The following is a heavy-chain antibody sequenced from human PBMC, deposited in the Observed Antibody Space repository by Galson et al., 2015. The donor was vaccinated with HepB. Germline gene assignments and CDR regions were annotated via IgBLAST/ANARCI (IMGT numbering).Heavy chain of an antibody. CDR1: GFTFSSYW. D-gene: IGHD2-15*01. CDR2: IKQDGSEK. CDR3: ARDRDCSGGSCYRGYWYFDL. Sequence: SLRLSCAASGFTFSSYWMSWVRQAPGKGLEWVANIKQDGSEKYYVDSVKGRFTISRDNAKNSLYLQMNSLRAEDTAVYYCARDRDCSGGSCYRGYWYFDLWGRGTLVTVSS. V-gene: IGHV3-7*01. J-gene: IGHJ2*01.